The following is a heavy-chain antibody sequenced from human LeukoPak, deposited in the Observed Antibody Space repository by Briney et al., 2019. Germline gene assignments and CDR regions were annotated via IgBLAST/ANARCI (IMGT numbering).Heavy chain of an antibody. Sequence: ASVKVSCKASGYTFTGYYMHWVRQAPGQGLEWMGWINPNSGGTNYAQKFQGWVTMTRDTSISTAYMELSRLRSDDTAVYYCARNPLGAYGDYSVEYYGMDVWGQGTTVTVSS. J-gene: IGHJ6*02. CDR3: ARNPLGAYGDYSVEYYGMDV. V-gene: IGHV1-2*04. CDR1: GYTFTGYY. CDR2: INPNSGGT. D-gene: IGHD4-17*01.